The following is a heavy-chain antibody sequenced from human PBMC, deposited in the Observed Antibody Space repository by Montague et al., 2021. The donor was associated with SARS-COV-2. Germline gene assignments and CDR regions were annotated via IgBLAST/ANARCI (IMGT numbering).Heavy chain of an antibody. D-gene: IGHD3-10*01. CDR1: GDSIRSSSFY. J-gene: IGHJ4*02. CDR2: IYFSGTT. CDR3: ARQGAIQWFGEFGDFDY. Sequence: SETRSLTCDVSGDSIRSSSFYWGWIRQSPGKGLEWIGSIYFSGTTYYNPSLKSRVTISVEASKSQFSLKLTSVTAADTAVYYCARQGAIQWFGEFGDFDYWGQGILVTVSS. V-gene: IGHV4-39*01.